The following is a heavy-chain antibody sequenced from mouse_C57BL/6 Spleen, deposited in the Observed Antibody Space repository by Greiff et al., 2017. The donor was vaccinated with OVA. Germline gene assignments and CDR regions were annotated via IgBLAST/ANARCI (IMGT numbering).Heavy chain of an antibody. D-gene: IGHD1-1*01. Sequence: QVHVKQPGAELVKPGASVKLSCKASGYTFTSYWMHWVKQRPGRGLEWIGRIDPNSGGTKYNEKFKSKATLTVDKPSSTAYMQLSSLTSEDSAVYYCARAGWDFTTYFDYWGQGTTLTVSS. CDR3: ARAGWDFTTYFDY. CDR2: IDPNSGGT. V-gene: IGHV1-72*01. J-gene: IGHJ2*01. CDR1: GYTFTSYW.